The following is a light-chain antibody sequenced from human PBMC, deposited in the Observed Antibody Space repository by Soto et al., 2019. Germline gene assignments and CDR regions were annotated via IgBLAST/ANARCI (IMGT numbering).Light chain of an antibody. Sequence: QSALTQPPSASGTAGQVVTISCSGGDXNIGSNSVYWYQHLPRMAPKLLIYYNNQRPSGVPDRFSGSRSGTSASLAIVGLRSEDEAVYYCAAWDASLSACVFGNGTKVTVL. V-gene: IGLV1-47*02. CDR1: DXNIGSNS. J-gene: IGLJ1*01. CDR3: AAWDASLSACV. CDR2: YNN.